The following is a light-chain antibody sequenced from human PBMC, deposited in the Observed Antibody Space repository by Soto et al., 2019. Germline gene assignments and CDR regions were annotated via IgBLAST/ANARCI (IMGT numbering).Light chain of an antibody. CDR3: QQRTNSPPWP. J-gene: IGKJ1*01. CDR1: QNISTY. V-gene: IGKV3-11*01. Sequence: EIVLTQSPATLSLSPGEGASLSCRASQNISTYLAWYQQRPGQVPRLLIYGVSKRAPAIPPRFSGSGSGTVFTLSVSGLETEDFATYYCQQRTNSPPWPFGQGTRVELK. CDR2: GVS.